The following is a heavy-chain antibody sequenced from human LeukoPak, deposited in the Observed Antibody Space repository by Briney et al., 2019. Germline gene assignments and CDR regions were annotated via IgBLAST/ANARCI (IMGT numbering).Heavy chain of an antibody. J-gene: IGHJ5*02. CDR2: INPNSGGT. Sequence: ASVKVSCKASGYTFTGYYMHWVRQAPGQGLEWMGWINPNSGGTNYAQKFQGRVTMTRDTSISTAYMELSRLRSDDTAVYYCARDLTSVVPAAFDPWGQGTLVTVSS. V-gene: IGHV1-2*02. CDR1: GYTFTGYY. D-gene: IGHD2-2*01. CDR3: ARDLTSVVPAAFDP.